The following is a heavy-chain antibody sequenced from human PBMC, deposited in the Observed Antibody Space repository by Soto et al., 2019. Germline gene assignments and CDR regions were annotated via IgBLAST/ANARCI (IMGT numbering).Heavy chain of an antibody. CDR1: GFXFSSYA. Sequence: QVQLVESGGGVVQPGRSLRLSCAXSGFXFSSYAMHWVRQAPGKGLEWVAVISYDGSNKYYADSVKGRFTISRDNSKNTLYLQMNSLRAEDXXXXXXXXXXXXXADYWGQGTLVTVSS. D-gene: IGHD6-25*01. J-gene: IGHJ4*02. V-gene: IGHV3-30-3*01. CDR3: XXXXXXXADY. CDR2: ISYDGSNK.